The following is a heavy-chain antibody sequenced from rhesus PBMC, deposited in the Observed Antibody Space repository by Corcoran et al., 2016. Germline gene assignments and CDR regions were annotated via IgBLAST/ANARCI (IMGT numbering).Heavy chain of an antibody. J-gene: IGHJ4*01. Sequence: QVTLKESGPALVKPTQTLTLTCTFSGFSISTSGMGVGWIRQPPGKALEWLALIYWEDDKDYRTSLKSRLTISKDTSKNHVVLTMTNMDPVDTATYYCARRHGIAAAVFDYWGQGVLVTVSS. CDR1: GFSISTSGMG. CDR3: ARRHGIAAAVFDY. D-gene: IGHD6-25*01. V-gene: IGHV2-174*01. CDR2: IYWEDDK.